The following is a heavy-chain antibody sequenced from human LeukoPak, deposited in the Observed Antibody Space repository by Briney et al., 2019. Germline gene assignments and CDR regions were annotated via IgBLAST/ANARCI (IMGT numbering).Heavy chain of an antibody. CDR1: GGSISSYY. D-gene: IGHD2-15*01. Sequence: SETLSLTCTVSGGSISSYYWSWIRQPAGKGLEWIGRIYTSGSTNYNPSLESRVTMSVDTSKNQFSLKLSSVTAADTAVYYCARDFGYCSGGSCYNNWFDPWGQGTLVTVSS. CDR3: ARDFGYCSGGSCYNNWFDP. J-gene: IGHJ5*02. V-gene: IGHV4-4*07. CDR2: IYTSGST.